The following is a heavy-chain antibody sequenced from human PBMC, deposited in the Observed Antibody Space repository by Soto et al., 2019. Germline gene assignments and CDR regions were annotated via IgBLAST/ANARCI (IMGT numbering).Heavy chain of an antibody. V-gene: IGHV4-4*02. CDR3: ARKAWVRFDF. CDR2: VFNTGNT. J-gene: IGHJ4*02. Sequence: WESLSLTCAVSGFTIGDSALWTLGRPPPGKGLEWIGEVFNTGNTNYNPSLKSRVTMSVDKSTNEFYLQVTSVTAADTAIYYCARKAWVRFDFWGQGALVTVSS. D-gene: IGHD7-27*01. CDR1: GFTIGDSAL.